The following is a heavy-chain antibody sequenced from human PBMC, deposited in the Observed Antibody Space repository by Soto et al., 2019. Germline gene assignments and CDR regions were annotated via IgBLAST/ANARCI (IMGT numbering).Heavy chain of an antibody. CDR1: GFTFTAYY. V-gene: IGHV1-46*04. J-gene: IGHJ4*02. CDR2: ISPRGDST. Sequence: GASGKVSCKASGFTFTAYYMHWGRQAPGQGLEWMGIISPRGDSTSFAQTLQGRVTMTRDTSTSTVYMELTSLRSEDTAVYYCAADWDWNYAGYWGQGTLVTVS. D-gene: IGHD1-7*01. CDR3: AADWDWNYAGY.